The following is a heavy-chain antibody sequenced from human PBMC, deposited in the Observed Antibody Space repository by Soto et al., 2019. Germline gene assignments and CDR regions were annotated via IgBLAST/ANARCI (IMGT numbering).Heavy chain of an antibody. CDR1: GYSFAGYW. V-gene: IGHV5-10-1*01. CDR2: IDPSDSQT. J-gene: IGHJ4*02. CDR3: ARQIYDSDTGPNFEYYFDS. Sequence: PGESLKISCKGSGYSFAGYWITWVRQKPGKGLEWMGRIDPSDSQTYYSPSFRGHVTISATKSITTVFLQWSSLRASDTAMYYCARQIYDSDTGPNFEYYFDSWGQGTPVTVSS. D-gene: IGHD3-22*01.